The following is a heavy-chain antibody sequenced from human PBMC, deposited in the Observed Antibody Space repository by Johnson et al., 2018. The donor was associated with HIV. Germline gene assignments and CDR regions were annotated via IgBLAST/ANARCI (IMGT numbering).Heavy chain of an antibody. D-gene: IGHD5-18*01. CDR3: ARDLDTAMVTCAFDI. J-gene: IGHJ3*02. CDR1: RITLSSYG. Sequence: QVQLVESGGGVVQPGRSLRLSCAASRITLSSYGMHWVRQAPGKGLEWVAVISYDGSNKYYADSVKGRFTISRDNSKNTLYLQMNSLRAEDTAVYYCARDLDTAMVTCAFDIWGQGTMVTVSS. V-gene: IGHV3-30*03. CDR2: ISYDGSNK.